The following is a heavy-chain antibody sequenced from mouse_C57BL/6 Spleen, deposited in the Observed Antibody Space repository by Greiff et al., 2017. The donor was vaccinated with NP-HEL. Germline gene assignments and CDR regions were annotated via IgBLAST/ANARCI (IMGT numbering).Heavy chain of an antibody. D-gene: IGHD2-1*01. CDR3: TTHYGNYDPFAY. Sequence: VQLQQSGAELVRPGASVKLSCTASGFNIKDYYMHWVKQRPEQGLEWIGRIDPEDGDTEYAPKFQGKATMTADTSSNTAYLQLSSLTSEDTAVYYCTTHYGNYDPFAYWGQGTLVTVSA. J-gene: IGHJ3*01. CDR1: GFNIKDYY. V-gene: IGHV14-1*01. CDR2: IDPEDGDT.